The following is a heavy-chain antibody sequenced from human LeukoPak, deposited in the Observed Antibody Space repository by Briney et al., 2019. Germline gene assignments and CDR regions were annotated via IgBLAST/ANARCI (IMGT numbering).Heavy chain of an antibody. CDR2: VYYSGST. D-gene: IGHD4-11*01. Sequence: SETLSLTCTVSGGSIRGSSDYWGWIRQSPGKGLEWIGSVYYSGSTYYNPSLKSRVSISVDTSKNQFHVRLTSVTAADTAVYYCARNESVLVTTGLNDFFDDWGQGTLVTVSS. V-gene: IGHV4-39*01. CDR1: GGSIRGSSDY. J-gene: IGHJ4*02. CDR3: ARNESVLVTTGLNDFFDD.